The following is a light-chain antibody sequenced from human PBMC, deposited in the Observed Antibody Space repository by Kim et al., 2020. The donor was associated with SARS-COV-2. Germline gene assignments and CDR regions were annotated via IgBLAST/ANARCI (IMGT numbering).Light chain of an antibody. V-gene: IGLV2-14*01. Sequence: QSALTQPASVSGSPGQSITISCTGTSSDVGGYNYVSWYQQHPGKAPKLMIYDVSKRPSGVSNRFSGSKSGNTASLTISGLQAEDEADYYCSSYTSSNRVVFGGGTQLTVL. J-gene: IGLJ2*01. CDR1: SSDVGGYNY. CDR2: DVS. CDR3: SSYTSSNRVV.